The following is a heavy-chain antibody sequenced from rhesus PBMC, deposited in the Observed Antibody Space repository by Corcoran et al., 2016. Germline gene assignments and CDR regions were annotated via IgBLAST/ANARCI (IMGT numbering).Heavy chain of an antibody. CDR1: GGSISSSNW. Sequence: QVQLQESGPGLVKPSETLSLTCAVSGGSISSSNWWTWLRQPPGKGLEWMWFISGSSGTTYYNPSLRSRVTISTDTSKNQFSLKLSSVTAADTAVYYCARRIGNRNFDYWGQGVLVTVSS. V-gene: IGHV4-65*01. CDR2: ISGSSGTT. D-gene: IGHD4-35*01. CDR3: ARRIGNRNFDY. J-gene: IGHJ4*01.